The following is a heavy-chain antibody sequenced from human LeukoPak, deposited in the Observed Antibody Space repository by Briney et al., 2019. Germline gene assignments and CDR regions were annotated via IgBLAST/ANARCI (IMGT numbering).Heavy chain of an antibody. CDR3: ERHIPAMVVVVIDAFDI. J-gene: IGHJ3*02. V-gene: IGHV4-39*01. D-gene: IGHD3-22*01. CDR1: GGSISSSSYY. CDR2: IYYSGST. Sequence: PSETLSLTCTVSGGSISSSSYYWGWIRQPPGKGLEWIGSIYYSGSTYYNPSLKSRVTISVDTSKNQFSLKLSSVTAADTAVYYCERHIPAMVVVVIDAFDIWGQGTMVTVSS.